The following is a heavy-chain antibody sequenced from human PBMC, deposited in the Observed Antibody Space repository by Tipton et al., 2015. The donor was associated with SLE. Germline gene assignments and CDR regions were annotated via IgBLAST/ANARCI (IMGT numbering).Heavy chain of an antibody. CDR2: VYENDFT. CDR3: ARGDLELSLDY. V-gene: IGHV4-59*01. D-gene: IGHD3-3*01. CDR1: GASISTYY. Sequence: TLSLTCTVSGASISTYYWSWVRQPPGKGLEWIGYVYENDFTNYNPSLKSRVTISLDPSKSQFSLRLSSVTAADTAIYYCARGDLELSLDYWGQGTLVTVSS. J-gene: IGHJ4*02.